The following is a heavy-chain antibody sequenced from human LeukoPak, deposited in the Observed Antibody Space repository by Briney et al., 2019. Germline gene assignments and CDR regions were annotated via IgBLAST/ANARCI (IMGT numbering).Heavy chain of an antibody. CDR2: INHSGST. CDR1: GGSFSGYY. V-gene: IGHV4-34*01. D-gene: IGHD1-26*01. CDR3: ARHSGGSSLDSSY. J-gene: IGHJ4*02. Sequence: SETLSLTCAVYGGSFSGYYWSWIRQPPGKGLEWIGEINHSGSTNYNPSLKSRVTISVDTSKNQFSLKLSSVTAADTAVYYCARHSGGSSLDSSYWGQGTLVTVSS.